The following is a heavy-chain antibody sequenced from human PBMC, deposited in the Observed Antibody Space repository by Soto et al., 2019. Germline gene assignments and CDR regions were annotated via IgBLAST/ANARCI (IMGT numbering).Heavy chain of an antibody. CDR3: ARDHEGSGTYCDY. Sequence: QVQLAESGGGVVQPGTSLRLSCAASGFTFSSHAMHWVRQAPGKGLEWVALISSDGSNEYYIDSVKGRFTISRDNSKNSLSLQMNSLRAEDTAVYYCARDHEGSGTYCDYWGQGTLVTVCS. CDR2: ISSDGSNE. CDR1: GFTFSSHA. V-gene: IGHV3-30*03. D-gene: IGHD1-26*01. J-gene: IGHJ4*02.